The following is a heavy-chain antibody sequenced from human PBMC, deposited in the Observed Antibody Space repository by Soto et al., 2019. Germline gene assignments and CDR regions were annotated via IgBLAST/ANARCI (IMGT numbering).Heavy chain of an antibody. CDR3: ARGYDTGEGYYYGMDV. CDR2: INHSGRT. D-gene: IGHD3-22*01. J-gene: IGHJ6*02. V-gene: IGHV4-34*01. Sequence: QVQLQQWGAGLLKPSETLSLTCAVYGGSFSGYYWSWIRQPPGKGLEWIGEINHSGRTKYNPSLKSRVTISVDTSKNQFSLKLSSVTAADTAVYYCARGYDTGEGYYYGMDVWGQGTTVTVSS. CDR1: GGSFSGYY.